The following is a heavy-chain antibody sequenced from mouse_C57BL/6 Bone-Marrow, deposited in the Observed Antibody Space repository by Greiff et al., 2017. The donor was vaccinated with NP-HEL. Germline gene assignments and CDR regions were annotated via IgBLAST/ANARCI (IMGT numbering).Heavy chain of an antibody. D-gene: IGHD2-4*01. Sequence: EVQLQQSGPELVKPGASVKMSCKASGYTFTDYNMHWVKQSHGKSLEWIGYINPNNGGTSYNQKFKGKATLTVNKSSSTAYMELRSLTSEDSAVYYCARREIYYDYDVPYYYAMDDWGQGTSVTVSS. CDR3: ARREIYYDYDVPYYYAMDD. CDR1: GYTFTDYN. J-gene: IGHJ4*01. V-gene: IGHV1-22*01. CDR2: INPNNGGT.